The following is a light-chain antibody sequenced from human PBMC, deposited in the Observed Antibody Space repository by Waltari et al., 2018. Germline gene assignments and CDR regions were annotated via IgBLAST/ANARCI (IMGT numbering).Light chain of an antibody. CDR1: QRVSSN. Sequence: EIVMTQSPATLSVSPGERATLSCRASQRVSSNLAWYQQKPGQAPSLLIYGASTRATGIPARFSGSGSGTEFTLTISSMQSEDFAVYYCQQYNNWPQTFGQGTKVEIK. J-gene: IGKJ1*01. CDR3: QQYNNWPQT. V-gene: IGKV3-15*01. CDR2: GAS.